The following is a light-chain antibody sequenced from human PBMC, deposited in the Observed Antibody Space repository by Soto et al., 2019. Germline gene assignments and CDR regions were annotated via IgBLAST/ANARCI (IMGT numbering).Light chain of an antibody. CDR2: ATS. CDR3: HQRSNWPST. V-gene: IGKV3D-20*02. J-gene: IGKJ3*01. CDR1: QSVDSNF. Sequence: EVVLTQSPGALSLSPGERAALSCRASQSVDSNFLAWYQQRPGQAPRLLIYATSSRATGIPARFSGSGSGTDFTLTISSLEPEDFAVYYCHQRSNWPSTFGPGTKVDVK.